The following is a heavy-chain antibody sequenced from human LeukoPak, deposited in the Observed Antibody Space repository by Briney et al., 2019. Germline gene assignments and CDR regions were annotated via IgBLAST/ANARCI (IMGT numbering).Heavy chain of an antibody. J-gene: IGHJ6*04. V-gene: IGHV4-31*03. Sequence: SETLSLTCTVSGGSISSGGYYWSWIRPHPGKGLEWIGYIYYSGSTYYNPALKSRVTISVDTSKNQFSLKLSSVTAADTAVYYCARDSRIAAAAPGAYYYYGMDACGKGTTVTVSS. CDR3: ARDSRIAAAAPGAYYYYGMDA. CDR1: GGSISSGGYY. D-gene: IGHD6-13*01. CDR2: IYYSGST.